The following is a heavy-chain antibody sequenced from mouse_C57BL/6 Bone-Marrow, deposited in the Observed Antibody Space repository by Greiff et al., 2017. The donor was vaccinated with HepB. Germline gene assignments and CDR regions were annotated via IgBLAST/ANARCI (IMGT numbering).Heavy chain of an antibody. Sequence: VKLQESGAELVRPGASVKLSCKASGYTFTDYYINWVKQRPGQGLEWIARIYPGSGNTYYNEKFKGKATLTAEKSSSTAYMQLSSLTSEDSAVYFCARSLYWGQGTSVTVSS. CDR1: GYTFTDYY. CDR3: ARSLY. J-gene: IGHJ4*01. V-gene: IGHV1-76*01. CDR2: IYPGSGNT.